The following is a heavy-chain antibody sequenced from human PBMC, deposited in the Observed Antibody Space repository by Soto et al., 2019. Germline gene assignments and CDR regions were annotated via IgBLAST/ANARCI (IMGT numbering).Heavy chain of an antibody. CDR1: GGSISSYY. CDR2: IYYSGRT. V-gene: IGHV4-59*08. D-gene: IGHD4-17*01. Sequence: SETLSLTCTVSGGSISSYYWSWIRQPPGKGLEWIGYIYYSGRTNYNPSLKSRVTISVDTSKNQFSLKLSSVTAADTAVYYCARHPTTVTTPYYYMDVWGKGTTVTVSS. J-gene: IGHJ6*03. CDR3: ARHPTTVTTPYYYMDV.